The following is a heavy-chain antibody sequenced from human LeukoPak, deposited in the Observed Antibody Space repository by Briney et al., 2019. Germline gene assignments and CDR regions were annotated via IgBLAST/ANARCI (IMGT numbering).Heavy chain of an antibody. D-gene: IGHD3-10*02. J-gene: IGHJ4*02. CDR3: ARVYNYVFDY. V-gene: IGHV3-53*01. CDR2: IYSGGDT. CDR1: GFTVSSSH. Sequence: GGSLRLSCAASGFTVSSSHMTWVRQAVGKGLEWGSFIYSGGDTSYADSVKGRFTISRDNSKNTLYLQMNSLRAEDTAVYYCARVYNYVFDYWGQGTLVTVSS.